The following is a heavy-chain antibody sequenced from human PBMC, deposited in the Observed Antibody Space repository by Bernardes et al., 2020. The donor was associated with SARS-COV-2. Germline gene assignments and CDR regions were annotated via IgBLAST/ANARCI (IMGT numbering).Heavy chain of an antibody. CDR1: GDSISNYY. V-gene: IGHV4-4*07. D-gene: IGHD6-13*01. CDR2: IYSSGTT. Sequence: SETLSLTCTVSGDSISNYYWNWIRQPAGKGLEWIGRIYSSGTTNYNPSLKNRVTMSVETSKNEFSLMLNSVTAADTAVYYCARGPSSSGSFFDYWGQGTLVPVSS. J-gene: IGHJ4*02. CDR3: ARGPSSSGSFFDY.